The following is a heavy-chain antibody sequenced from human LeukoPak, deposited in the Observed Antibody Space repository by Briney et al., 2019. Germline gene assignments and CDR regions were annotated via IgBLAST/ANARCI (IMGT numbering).Heavy chain of an antibody. V-gene: IGHV3-48*01. CDR3: VRGSESSGWYLVY. Sequence: PGGSLRLSCAASGFTFSWYTMNWVRQAPGKGLEWVSYISSSSSTIYYADSVKGRFTISRDNAKNSLYLQMNSLRAEDTAVYYCVRGSESSGWYLVYWGQGTLVTVSS. CDR1: GFTFSWYT. D-gene: IGHD6-19*01. J-gene: IGHJ4*02. CDR2: ISSSSSTI.